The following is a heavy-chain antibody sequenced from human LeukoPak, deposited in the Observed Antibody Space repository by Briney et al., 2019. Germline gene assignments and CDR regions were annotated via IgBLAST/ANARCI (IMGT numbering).Heavy chain of an antibody. CDR1: GFSFSDYA. J-gene: IGHJ6*02. CDR3: AKYGSGSYYLYYYGMDV. D-gene: IGHD3-10*01. Sequence: PGRSLRLSCAASGFSFSDYAMHWVRQAPGKGLEWVAVISYDGSNKYYTDSVKGRFTISRDNSKNTLYLQMNSLRAEDTAVYYCAKYGSGSYYLYYYGMDVWGQGTTVTVSS. CDR2: ISYDGSNK. V-gene: IGHV3-30*04.